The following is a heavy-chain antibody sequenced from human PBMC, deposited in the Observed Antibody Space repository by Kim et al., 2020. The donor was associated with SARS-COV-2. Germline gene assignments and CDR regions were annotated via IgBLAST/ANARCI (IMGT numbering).Heavy chain of an antibody. V-gene: IGHV4-39*01. CDR1: GGSISSSSYY. J-gene: IGHJ4*02. Sequence: SETLSLTCTVSGGSISSSSYYWGWIRQPPGKGLEWIGSIYYSGSTYYNPSLKSRVTISVDTSKNQFSLKLSSVTAADTAVYYCAVGFEVEGADYWGQGTLVTVSS. CDR2: IYYSGST. CDR3: AVGFEVEGADY. D-gene: IGHD2-15*01.